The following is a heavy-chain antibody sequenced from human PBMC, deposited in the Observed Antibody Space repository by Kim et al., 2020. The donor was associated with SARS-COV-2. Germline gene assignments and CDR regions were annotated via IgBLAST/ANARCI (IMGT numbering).Heavy chain of an antibody. CDR3: VRRYSSSSKDRYYFDY. CDR1: GFTFSSYA. Sequence: GGSLRLSCAASGFTFSSYAMHWVRQAPGKGLEWVAVISYDGSNKYYADSVKGRFTISRDNSKNTLYLQMNSLRAEDTAVYYCVRRYSSSSKDRYYFDYWG. D-gene: IGHD6-6*01. CDR2: ISYDGSNK. J-gene: IGHJ4*01. V-gene: IGHV3-30-3*01.